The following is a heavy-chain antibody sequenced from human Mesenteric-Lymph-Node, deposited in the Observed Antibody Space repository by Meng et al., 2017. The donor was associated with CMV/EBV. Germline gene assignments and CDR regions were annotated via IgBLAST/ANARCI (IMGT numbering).Heavy chain of an antibody. D-gene: IGHD1-1*01. CDR2: IYYSGST. CDR3: ARVHQERKYYYYGMDV. J-gene: IGHJ6*02. Sequence: LRLSCTVSGGSISSGDYYWSWIRQPPGKGLEWIGYIYYSGSTYYNPSLKSRVTISVDTSKNQFSLKLSSVTAADTAVYYCARVHQERKYYYYGMDVWGQGTTVTVSS. CDR1: GGSISSGDYY. V-gene: IGHV4-30-4*08.